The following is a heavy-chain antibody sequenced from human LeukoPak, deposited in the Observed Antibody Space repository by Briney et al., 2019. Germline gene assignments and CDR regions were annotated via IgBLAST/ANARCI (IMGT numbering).Heavy chain of an antibody. CDR1: GFTFDDYA. V-gene: IGHV3-43D*03. D-gene: IGHD6-19*01. Sequence: GGSLRLSCAASGFTFDDYAMHWVRQAPGKGLEWVSLISWDGGSTYYADSVKGRFTISRDNSKNSLYLQMNSLRAEDTALYYCAKEGSSGWYNNWFDPWGQGTLVTVSS. CDR2: ISWDGGST. CDR3: AKEGSSGWYNNWFDP. J-gene: IGHJ5*02.